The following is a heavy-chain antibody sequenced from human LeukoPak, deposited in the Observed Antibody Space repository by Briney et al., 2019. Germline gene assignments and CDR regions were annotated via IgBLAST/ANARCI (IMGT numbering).Heavy chain of an antibody. CDR3: ARGWGYCSSTSCYLFDY. V-gene: IGHV3-21*01. J-gene: IGHJ4*02. CDR2: ISSSSSYI. D-gene: IGHD2-2*01. Sequence: GESLKISCAASGFTFSSYSVNWVRQAPGKGLEWVSSISSSSSYIYYADSVKGRFTISRDNAKNSLYLQMNSLRAEDTAVYYCARGWGYCSSTSCYLFDYWGQGTLVTVSS. CDR1: GFTFSSYS.